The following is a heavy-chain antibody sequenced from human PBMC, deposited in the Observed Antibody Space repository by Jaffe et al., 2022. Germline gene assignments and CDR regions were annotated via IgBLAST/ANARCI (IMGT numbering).Heavy chain of an antibody. Sequence: QVQLQESGPGLVKPSGTLSLTCAVSGGSISSSNWWSWIRQPPGKGLEWIGEIYHSGSTNYNPSLKSRVTISVDKSKNQFSLKLSSVTAADTAVYYCARNWRDGYKDYYYYYSLDVWGKVTTVTVSS. V-gene: IGHV4-4*02. J-gene: IGHJ6*03. D-gene: IGHD5-12*01. CDR2: IYHSGST. CDR1: GGSISSSNW. CDR3: ARNWRDGYKDYYYYYSLDV.